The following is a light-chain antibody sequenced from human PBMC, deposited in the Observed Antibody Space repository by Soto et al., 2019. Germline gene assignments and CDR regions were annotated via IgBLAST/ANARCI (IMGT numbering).Light chain of an antibody. V-gene: IGLV2-11*01. J-gene: IGLJ1*01. CDR2: DVS. Sequence: QSALTQPRSVSGSPGQSVTISCTGTSSDVGGYNYVSWYQQHPGKAPKVMIYDVSERPSGVPDRFSGSKSGNTASLTISGLQAEDEADSYCCTYAGIPRYVFGTGTKLTVL. CDR3: CTYAGIPRYV. CDR1: SSDVGGYNY.